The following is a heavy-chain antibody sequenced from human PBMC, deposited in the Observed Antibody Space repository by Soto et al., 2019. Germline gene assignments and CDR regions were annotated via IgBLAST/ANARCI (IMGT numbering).Heavy chain of an antibody. CDR2: MNPNTGDT. V-gene: IGHV1-8*01. Sequence: QVQLVQSGAEVKKPGASVKVSCKASGYTFISYDINWVRQATGQGLEWMGWMNPNTGDTGYAQKFQGRVTMTRNTSINTANLELSSLRSDDTAVCFCARGYGYIFDYWGQGTLVTVSS. D-gene: IGHD5-12*01. J-gene: IGHJ4*02. CDR1: GYTFISYD. CDR3: ARGYGYIFDY.